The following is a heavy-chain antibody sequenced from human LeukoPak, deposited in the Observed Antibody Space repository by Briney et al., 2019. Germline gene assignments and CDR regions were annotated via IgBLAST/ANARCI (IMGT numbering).Heavy chain of an antibody. CDR3: ARDSSGAPFDY. CDR1: GGSISSYY. Sequence: SETLSLTCTVSGGSISSYYWSWIRQPPGKGLEWIGYIYYSGSTNYYPSLKSRVTISVDTSKNQFSLKLSSVTAADTAVYYCARDSSGAPFDYWGQGTLVTVSS. CDR2: IYYSGST. V-gene: IGHV4-59*01. J-gene: IGHJ4*02. D-gene: IGHD3-22*01.